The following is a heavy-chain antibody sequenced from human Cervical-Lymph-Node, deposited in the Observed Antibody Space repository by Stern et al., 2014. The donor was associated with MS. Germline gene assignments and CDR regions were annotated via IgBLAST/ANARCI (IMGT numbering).Heavy chain of an antibody. V-gene: IGHV3-73*01. CDR1: GFTFSGSA. Sequence: EVQLVESGGGLVQPGGSLKLSCAASGFTFSGSAIHWVRQASGKGLEWIGHIGRKANSYATAYVASVKGRFTISRDDSKNTAYLHMSSLKTEDTAVYYCSISGNYYWGQGTLVTVSS. J-gene: IGHJ4*02. D-gene: IGHD1-26*01. CDR2: IGRKANSYAT. CDR3: SISGNYY.